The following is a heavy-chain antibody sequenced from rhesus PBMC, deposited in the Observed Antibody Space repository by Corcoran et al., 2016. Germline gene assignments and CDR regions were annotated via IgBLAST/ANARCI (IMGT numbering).Heavy chain of an antibody. CDR3: ARGYYSGSLGVDY. Sequence: QVQLQESGPGLVKPSETLSLTCAVSGGSVSSSNWWSWIRQPPGKGLEWIGYIYGSGSSTNYNPSLKSRVTLSVDTSKNQLSLKLSSVTAADTAVYYCARGYYSGSLGVDYWGQGVLVTVSS. CDR1: GGSVSSSNW. CDR2: IYGSGSST. V-gene: IGHV4S11*01. J-gene: IGHJ4*01. D-gene: IGHD3-16*01.